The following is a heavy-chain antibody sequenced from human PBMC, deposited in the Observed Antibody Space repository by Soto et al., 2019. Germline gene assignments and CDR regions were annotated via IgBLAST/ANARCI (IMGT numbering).Heavy chain of an antibody. CDR2: ISSSSSYI. V-gene: IGHV3-21*01. Sequence: EVQLVESGGGLVKPGGSLRLSCAASGFTFSSYSMNWVRQAPGKGLEWVSSISSSSSYIYYADSVKGRFTISRDNAKNSLYLQMNSLRAEDTAVYYCARGRAASSSYYFDYWGQGTLVTVSS. CDR3: ARGRAASSSYYFDY. J-gene: IGHJ4*02. CDR1: GFTFSSYS. D-gene: IGHD6-13*01.